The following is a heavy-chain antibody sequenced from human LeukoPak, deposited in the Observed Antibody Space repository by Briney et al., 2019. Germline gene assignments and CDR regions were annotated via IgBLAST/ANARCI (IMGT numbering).Heavy chain of an antibody. D-gene: IGHD6-19*01. CDR2: TYYRSQWYS. Sequence: SQTLSLTCAISGESVSRNDAAWSWIRQSPSRGLEWLGRTYYRSQWYSEYAVSVKSRISINADTSKNQFSLQLNSVTPEDTAVYYCARSPSPYSSGWYFDYWGQGTLVTVSS. V-gene: IGHV6-1*01. CDR3: ARSPSPYSSGWYFDY. CDR1: GESVSRNDAA. J-gene: IGHJ4*02.